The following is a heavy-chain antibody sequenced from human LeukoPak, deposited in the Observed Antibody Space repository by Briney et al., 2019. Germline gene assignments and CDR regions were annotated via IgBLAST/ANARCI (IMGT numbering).Heavy chain of an antibody. Sequence: GVSLRLSYAASGFTFIGYGMHWVRQAPGKGLEWVAFIGFDGTNKYYADSVKGRFTISRDNSKNTLYLQMNSLRAEDTAVYYCVKDFYYGSWGHQGYFDCWGQGTLVTVSS. D-gene: IGHD3-10*01. J-gene: IGHJ4*02. CDR2: IGFDGTNK. CDR3: VKDFYYGSWGHQGYFDC. CDR1: GFTFIGYG. V-gene: IGHV3-30*02.